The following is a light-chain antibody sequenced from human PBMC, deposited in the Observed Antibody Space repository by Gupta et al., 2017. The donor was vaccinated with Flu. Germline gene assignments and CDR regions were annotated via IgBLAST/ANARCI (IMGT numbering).Light chain of an antibody. V-gene: IGKV1-39*01. J-gene: IGKJ1*01. Sequence: DIQITQSPSSLSASVGDRVTITCRASQSLSNYLNWFQQKQEKAPKLLIYAASTLHSGVPSRFSGSGSGSDFTLTISRLQPEDFATYYCQQSFNTPWTFGQGTKVEIK. CDR1: QSLSNY. CDR2: AAS. CDR3: QQSFNTPWT.